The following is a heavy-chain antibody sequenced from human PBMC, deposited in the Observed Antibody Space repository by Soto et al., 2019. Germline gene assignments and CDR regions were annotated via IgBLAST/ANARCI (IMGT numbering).Heavy chain of an antibody. CDR2: MNPNSGNT. CDR3: ARGNWHYDFWSGYYTFYYYGMVV. CDR1: GYTFTSYD. Sequence: QVPLVQSGAEVKKPGASVKVSCKASGYTFTSYDINWVRQATGQGLEWMGWMNPNSGNTGYAQKFQGRVTMTRNTSISTAYMELSSLRSEDTAVYHCARGNWHYDFWSGYYTFYYYGMVVWGQGTTVTVSS. J-gene: IGHJ6*02. V-gene: IGHV1-8*01. D-gene: IGHD3-3*01.